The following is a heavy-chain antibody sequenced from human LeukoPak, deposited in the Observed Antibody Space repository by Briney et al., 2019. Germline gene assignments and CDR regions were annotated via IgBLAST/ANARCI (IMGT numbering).Heavy chain of an antibody. Sequence: SVKVSCKASADTFSRYAIIGVRQAPGQGLEWMGRIIPKFGTAKYAQRFRGRVTITADKSTTTAYMKLSSLRAEDTAVYYCARAIDYDVMTGYYDYYSYYRGVCGDGTTVTVSS. V-gene: IGHV1-69*06. D-gene: IGHD3-9*01. J-gene: IGHJ6*03. CDR3: ARAIDYDVMTGYYDYYSYYRGV. CDR1: ADTFSRYA. CDR2: IIPKFGTA.